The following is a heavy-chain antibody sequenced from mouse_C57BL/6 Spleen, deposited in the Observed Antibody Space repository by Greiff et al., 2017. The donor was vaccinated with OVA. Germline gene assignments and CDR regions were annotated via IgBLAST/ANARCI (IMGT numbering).Heavy chain of an antibody. CDR3: ARDYGIGYYFDY. D-gene: IGHD1-1*01. V-gene: IGHV1-66*01. J-gene: IGHJ2*01. Sequence: VMLVESGPELVKPGASVKISCKASGYSFTSYYIHWVKQRPGQGLEWIGWIYPGSGNTKYNEKFKGKATLTADTSSSTAYMQLSSLTSEDSAVYYCARDYGIGYYFDYWGQGTTLTVSS. CDR1: GYSFTSYY. CDR2: IYPGSGNT.